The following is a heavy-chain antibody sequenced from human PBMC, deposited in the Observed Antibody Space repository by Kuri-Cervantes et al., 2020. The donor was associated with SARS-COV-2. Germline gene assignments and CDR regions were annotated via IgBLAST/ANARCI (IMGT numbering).Heavy chain of an antibody. CDR3: AKDQLAYDSSGFDY. D-gene: IGHD3-22*01. CDR2: ISSSTSTK. Sequence: ETLSLTCAASTITFSECRMSRVRQAPGKGLEWVSDISSSTSTKYYVGSVKGRFTICRDKARRSLYLQMNSLRAEDTAVYYCAKDQLAYDSSGFDYWGQGTLVTVSS. V-gene: IGHV3-48*01. CDR1: TITFSECR. J-gene: IGHJ4*02.